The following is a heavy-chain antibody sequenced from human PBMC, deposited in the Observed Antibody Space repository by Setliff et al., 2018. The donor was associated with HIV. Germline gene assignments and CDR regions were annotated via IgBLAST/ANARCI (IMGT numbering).Heavy chain of an antibody. Sequence: LSLTCAVSGYSISSGHYWSWIRQPPGKGLEWIGEINHSGSTNYNMSLWSRVTISLDASRNQFSLELISVTAADTAVYYCAGGPGTTSIDYWAQGTLVTVSS. CDR3: AGGPGTTSIDY. D-gene: IGHD1-26*01. J-gene: IGHJ4*02. CDR2: INHSGST. CDR1: GYSISSGHY. V-gene: IGHV4-34*01.